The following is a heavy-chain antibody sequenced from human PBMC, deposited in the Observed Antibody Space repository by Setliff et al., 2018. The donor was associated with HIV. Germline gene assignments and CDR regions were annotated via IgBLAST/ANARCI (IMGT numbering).Heavy chain of an antibody. CDR3: APIRDGYNYFFDQ. J-gene: IGHJ4*02. CDR1: GFTFSSYW. CDR2: IKQDGSEK. V-gene: IGHV3-7*03. Sequence: PGGSLRLSCAASGFTFSSYWMSWVRQAPGKGLEWVANIKQDGSEKYYVDSMKGRFTISRDNSKNTLYLQMNSLRAEDTAIYYCAPIRDGYNYFFDQWGQGTLVTVSS. D-gene: IGHD5-12*01.